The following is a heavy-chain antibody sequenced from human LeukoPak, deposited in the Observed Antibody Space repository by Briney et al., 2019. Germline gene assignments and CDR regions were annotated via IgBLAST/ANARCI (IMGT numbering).Heavy chain of an antibody. CDR2: IYSGDST. J-gene: IGHJ4*02. CDR3: ARVGGGDFWSAYYFDY. CDR1: GFSVGSNY. V-gene: IGHV3-53*04. D-gene: IGHD3-3*01. Sequence: GGSLRLSCAASGFSVGSNYMSWVRQAPGKGLEWVSVIYSGDSTYYADSVKGRFTISRHNSKNTLYLQMNSLRPEDTAVYYCARVGGGDFWSAYYFDYWGQGTLVTVSS.